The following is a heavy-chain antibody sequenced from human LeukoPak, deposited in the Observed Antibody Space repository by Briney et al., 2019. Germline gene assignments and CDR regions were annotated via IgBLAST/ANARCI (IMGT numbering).Heavy chain of an antibody. CDR1: GFTFSSYG. Sequence: GGSLRLSCAASGFTFSSYGMHWVRQAPGKGLEWVAVISYDGSNKYYADSVKGRFTISRDNSKNTLYLQMNSLGAEDTAVYYCAINTDYGDSSYVVDYWGQGTLVTVSS. D-gene: IGHD4-17*01. J-gene: IGHJ4*02. CDR2: ISYDGSNK. CDR3: AINTDYGDSSYVVDY. V-gene: IGHV3-30*03.